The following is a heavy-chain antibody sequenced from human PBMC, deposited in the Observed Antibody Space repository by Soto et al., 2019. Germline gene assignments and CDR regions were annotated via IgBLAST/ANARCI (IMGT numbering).Heavy chain of an antibody. J-gene: IGHJ3*02. CDR1: GFTFSSYA. CDR2: SSGSGGST. CDR3: ARDDSRAYYYDAFDI. V-gene: IGHV3-23*01. D-gene: IGHD3-22*01. Sequence: EVPLLESGGGFAQPGGSLRLSCAASGFTFSSYAMTWVRQAPGQGLEWVSVSSGSGGSTYYADSVKGRFTISRDNSKNTLYLQMNSLRAEDTAVYYCARDDSRAYYYDAFDIWGQGTMVTVSS.